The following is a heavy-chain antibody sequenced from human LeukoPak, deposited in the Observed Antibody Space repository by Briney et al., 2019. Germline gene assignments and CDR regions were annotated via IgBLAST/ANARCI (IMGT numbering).Heavy chain of an antibody. V-gene: IGHV1-69*06. D-gene: IGHD2-2*01. CDR1: GGTFSSYA. Sequence: SVKVSCTASGGTFSSYAISWVRQAPGQGLEWMGGIIPIFGTANYAQKFQGRVTITADKSTSTAYMELSSLRSEDTAVYYCARERRYCSSTSCYGTYYYYYGMDVWGKGTTVTVSS. CDR2: IIPIFGTA. J-gene: IGHJ6*04. CDR3: ARERRYCSSTSCYGTYYYYYGMDV.